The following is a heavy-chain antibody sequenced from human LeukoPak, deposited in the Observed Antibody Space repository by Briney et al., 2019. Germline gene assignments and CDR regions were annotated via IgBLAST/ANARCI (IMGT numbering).Heavy chain of an antibody. V-gene: IGHV1-2*02. D-gene: IGHD3-22*01. Sequence: GASVKVSCKASGYTFTGYYMHWVRQAPGQGLEWMGWINPNSGGTNYAQKFQGRVTMTRDTSISTAYMELSRLRSDDTAVYYCARFLRRYDSSGYPQEAFDIWGXXTMVTVSS. J-gene: IGHJ3*02. CDR1: GYTFTGYY. CDR2: INPNSGGT. CDR3: ARFLRRYDSSGYPQEAFDI.